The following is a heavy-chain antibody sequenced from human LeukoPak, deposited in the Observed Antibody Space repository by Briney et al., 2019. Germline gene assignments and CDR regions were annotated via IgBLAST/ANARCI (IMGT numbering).Heavy chain of an antibody. J-gene: IGHJ5*02. Sequence: PGGSLRLSCTASGFTFRDYYVTWIRQAPGKGLEWVSYIRSTGSSTAYADSVKGGFSISRDNAKNSLYLHMNGLRVEHTAVYSCARVYYASWSGQPLSQHWLDPWGQGTLVTVSS. CDR3: ARVYYASWSGQPLSQHWLDP. D-gene: IGHD3-3*01. CDR1: GFTFRDYY. V-gene: IGHV3-11*04. CDR2: IRSTGSST.